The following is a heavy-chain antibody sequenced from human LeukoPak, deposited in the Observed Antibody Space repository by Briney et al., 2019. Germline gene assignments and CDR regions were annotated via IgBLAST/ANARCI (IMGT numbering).Heavy chain of an antibody. V-gene: IGHV1-18*01. D-gene: IGHD6-13*01. CDR1: GYAFTSYG. CDR3: ARDSSIAAAGLPFDY. Sequence: ASVKVSCKASGYAFTSYGISWVRQAPGQGLEWMGWISAYNGNTNYAPKLQGSVTMTTGTSTSTAYMELRSLRSDDTAVYYCARDSSIAAAGLPFDYWGQRTLVTVSS. J-gene: IGHJ4*02. CDR2: ISAYNGNT.